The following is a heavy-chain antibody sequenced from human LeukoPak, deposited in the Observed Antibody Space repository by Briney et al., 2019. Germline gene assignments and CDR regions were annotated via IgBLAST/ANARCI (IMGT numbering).Heavy chain of an antibody. CDR1: GYTFSRYW. D-gene: IGHD2-2*01. J-gene: IGHJ4*02. CDR3: ARQPRKYGPSDY. V-gene: IGHV5-51*01. CDR2: IYPGDSNT. Sequence: GESLQISCKASGYTFSRYWIDWVRQMPGKGLEWMGNIYPGDSNTRYSPSFQGQVTISVDRSITTAYLEWSSLKASDAAMYFCARQPRKYGPSDYWGQGTLVSVSS.